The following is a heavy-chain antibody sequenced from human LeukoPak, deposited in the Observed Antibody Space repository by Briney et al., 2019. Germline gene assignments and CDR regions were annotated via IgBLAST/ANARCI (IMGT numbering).Heavy chain of an antibody. CDR3: ARHGSGRYYPAEGRVDY. J-gene: IGHJ4*02. V-gene: IGHV1-46*03. CDR1: GYGFTSYY. Sequence: ASVTVSCKAFGYGFTSYYIHWVRQAPGQGREGMGVTNTSVGGTNYARKFQGRLTITRDTSTSTLYMELSSLRSEDTAVYYCARHGSGRYYPAEGRVDYWGQGTLVTVSS. CDR2: TNTSVGGT. D-gene: IGHD3-10*01.